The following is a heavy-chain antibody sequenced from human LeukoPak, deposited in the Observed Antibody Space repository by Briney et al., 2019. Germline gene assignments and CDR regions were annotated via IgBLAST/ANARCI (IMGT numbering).Heavy chain of an antibody. Sequence: GGSLRLSCAASGFTFSDYWIHWVRQAPGKGLVWVSRINTDGSITNYADSVKGRFSISRDNAENSLYLQMNSLRAEDTALYYCAKDIDYYGSGSFVFDYWGQGTLVTVSS. J-gene: IGHJ4*02. V-gene: IGHV3-74*01. D-gene: IGHD3-10*01. CDR2: INTDGSIT. CDR3: AKDIDYYGSGSFVFDY. CDR1: GFTFSDYW.